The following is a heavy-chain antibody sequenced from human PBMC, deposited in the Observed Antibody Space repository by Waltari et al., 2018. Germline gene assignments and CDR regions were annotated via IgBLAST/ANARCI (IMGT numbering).Heavy chain of an antibody. D-gene: IGHD6-19*01. J-gene: IGHJ6*02. V-gene: IGHV3-21*02. CDR2: IGSRSSFM. CDR1: GFKFSDYA. CDR3: AREGAEQWVVEDYGMDV. Sequence: EVQLVESGGGLVKPGGSLRLSCAASGFKFSDYAMNWVRQAPGEGLEGVSSIGSRSSFMDYADSVRGRFTVSRDNAKNTLYRQMDTLRAEDTAVYYCAREGAEQWVVEDYGMDVWGQGTTVTVS.